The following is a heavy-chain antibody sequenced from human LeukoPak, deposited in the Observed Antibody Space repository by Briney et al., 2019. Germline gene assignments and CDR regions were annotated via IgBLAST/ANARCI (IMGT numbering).Heavy chain of an antibody. CDR3: ARAFPMVRGVRGV. Sequence: ASVKVSSKASGYTFTDYYMHWVRQAPGQGLEGMGWINPNSGGTNYAQKFQGRVTMTRDTSISTAYMELSRLRSDDTAVYYCARAFPMVRGVRGVWGQGTLVTVPS. D-gene: IGHD3-10*01. CDR2: INPNSGGT. CDR1: GYTFTDYY. V-gene: IGHV1-2*02. J-gene: IGHJ4*02.